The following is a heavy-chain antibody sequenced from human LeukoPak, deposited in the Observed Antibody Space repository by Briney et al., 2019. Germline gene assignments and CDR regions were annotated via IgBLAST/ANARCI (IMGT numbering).Heavy chain of an antibody. CDR1: GFTLSSYG. CDR2: ISYDGSNK. D-gene: IGHD3-22*01. Sequence: GGSLRLSCAASGFTLSSYGMHWVRQAPGKGLEWVAVISYDGSNKYYADSVKGRFTISRDNSKNTLYLQMNSLRAEDTAVYYCAKDRAYYDSSGYYYWGQGTLVTVSS. CDR3: AKDRAYYDSSGYYY. J-gene: IGHJ4*02. V-gene: IGHV3-30*18.